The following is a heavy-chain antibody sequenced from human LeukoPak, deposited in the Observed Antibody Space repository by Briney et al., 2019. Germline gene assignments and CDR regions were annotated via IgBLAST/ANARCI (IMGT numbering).Heavy chain of an antibody. CDR1: GGSITQTNY. CDR2: VNLQGST. V-gene: IGHV4-4*02. Sequence: PSETLSLTCGVSGGSITQTNYWTWFRRPPGKGLEWMGEVNLQGSTNYNPSLMGRVAISVDKSENHVSLQLTYVTAADTAVYYCAREGGHYRSLDYSGQGTLVTVSS. CDR3: AREGGHYRSLDY. J-gene: IGHJ4*02. D-gene: IGHD3-22*01.